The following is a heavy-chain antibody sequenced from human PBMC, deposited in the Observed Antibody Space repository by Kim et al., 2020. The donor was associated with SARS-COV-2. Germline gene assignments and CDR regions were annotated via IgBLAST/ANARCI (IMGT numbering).Heavy chain of an antibody. CDR2: ISGSGGST. D-gene: IGHD3-22*01. V-gene: IGHV3-23*01. CDR1: GFTFSSYA. CDR3: AKDQLLYYYDSSGYPFDY. J-gene: IGHJ4*02. Sequence: GGSLRLSCAASGFTFSSYAMSWVRQAPGKGLEWVSAISGSGGSTYYADSVKGRFTISRDNSKNTLYLQMNSLRAEDTAVYYCAKDQLLYYYDSSGYPFDYWGPGTLVTVSS.